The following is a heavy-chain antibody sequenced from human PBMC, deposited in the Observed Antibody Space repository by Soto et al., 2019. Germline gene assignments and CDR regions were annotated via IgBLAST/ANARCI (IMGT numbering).Heavy chain of an antibody. J-gene: IGHJ4*02. CDR1: CGSISSGDYY. CDR3: ARQEYYGSGSYY. V-gene: IGHV4-30-4*01. D-gene: IGHD3-10*01. Sequence: SETLSLTCTVSCGSISSGDYYWSWIRQPPGKGLEWIGYIYYSGSTYYNPSLKSRVTISVDTSKNQFSLKLSSVTAADTAVYYCARQEYYGSGSYYWGQGTLVTVSS. CDR2: IYYSGST.